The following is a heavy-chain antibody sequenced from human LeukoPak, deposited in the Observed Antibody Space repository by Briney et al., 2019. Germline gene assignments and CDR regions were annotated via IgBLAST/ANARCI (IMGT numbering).Heavy chain of an antibody. CDR3: ARGGLLWFGESFY. CDR2: ISAYNRNT. CDR1: GYTFTSYG. Sequence: ASVKVSCKASGYTFTSYGISWVRQAPGQGLEWMGWISAYNRNTNYAQKVQGRVTMTRDTSTSTVYMELSSLRSEDTAVYYCARGGLLWFGESFYWGQGTLVTVSS. D-gene: IGHD3-10*01. V-gene: IGHV1-18*01. J-gene: IGHJ4*02.